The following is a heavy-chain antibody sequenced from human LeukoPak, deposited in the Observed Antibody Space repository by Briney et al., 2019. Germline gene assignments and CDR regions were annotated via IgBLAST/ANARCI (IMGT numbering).Heavy chain of an antibody. V-gene: IGHV4-59*01. J-gene: IGHJ4*02. Sequence: SETLSLTCTVSGGSISSYYWSWIRQPPGKGLEWIGYIYYSGSTNYNPSLKSRVTISVDTSKNQFSLKLSSVTAADTAVYYCARKAYSSGWRNFDYWGQETLVTVSS. D-gene: IGHD6-19*01. CDR1: GGSISSYY. CDR3: ARKAYSSGWRNFDY. CDR2: IYYSGST.